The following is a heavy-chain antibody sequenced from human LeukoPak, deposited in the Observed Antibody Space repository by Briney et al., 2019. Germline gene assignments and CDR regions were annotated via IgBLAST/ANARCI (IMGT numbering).Heavy chain of an antibody. CDR3: ATSRGVYTYGPLDY. CDR1: GFIFSSYW. V-gene: IGHV3-23*01. D-gene: IGHD5-18*01. CDR2: ISSSGEST. Sequence: PGGSLRLSCAASGFIFSSYWMHWVRQAPGKGLEWVSGISSSGESTYYADSVKGRFTISGDNSKNTLYLQMNSLSAEDTAVYYCATSRGVYTYGPLDYWGQGTLVTASS. J-gene: IGHJ4*02.